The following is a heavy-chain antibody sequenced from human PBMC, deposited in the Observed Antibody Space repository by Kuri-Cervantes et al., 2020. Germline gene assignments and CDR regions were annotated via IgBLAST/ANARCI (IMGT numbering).Heavy chain of an antibody. Sequence: ASVKVSCKVSGYTLTELSMHWVRQAPGKGLEWMGGFDPEDGETIYAQKFQGRVTMTRDTSTSTVYMELSSLRSEDTAVYYCARARIQLRASDYWGQGTLVTVSS. D-gene: IGHD5-18*01. CDR3: ARARIQLRASDY. CDR1: GYTLTELS. V-gene: IGHV1-24*01. J-gene: IGHJ4*02. CDR2: FDPEDGET.